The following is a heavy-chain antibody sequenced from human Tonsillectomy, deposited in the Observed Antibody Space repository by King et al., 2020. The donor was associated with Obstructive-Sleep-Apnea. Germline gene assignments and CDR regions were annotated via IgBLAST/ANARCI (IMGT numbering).Heavy chain of an antibody. J-gene: IGHJ4*02. D-gene: IGHD3-22*01. CDR1: GFTFSSYA. Sequence: VQLVESGGGLVQPGGSLRLSCAASGFTFSSYAMSWVRQAPGKGLEWGSAISGSGGSTYYADSVKGRFTIPRDNSKNTLYLKMNSLRAEDTAVYYCARAIRITMILVVIKPSDFDYWGQGTLVTVSS. V-gene: IGHV3-23*04. CDR2: ISGSGGST. CDR3: ARAIRITMILVVIKPSDFDY.